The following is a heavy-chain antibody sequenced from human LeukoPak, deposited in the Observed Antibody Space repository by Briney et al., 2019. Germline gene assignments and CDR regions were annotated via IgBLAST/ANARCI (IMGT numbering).Heavy chain of an antibody. V-gene: IGHV3-23*01. CDR2: ISGRDGST. D-gene: IGHD2-15*01. J-gene: IGHJ4*02. CDR3: AKSGLNRFDY. CDR1: GFTFSSYE. Sequence: GGSLRLSCAASGFTFSSYEMNWVRQAPGRGLEWVSGISGRDGSTYYADSVRGRFTISRDNSKNTLYLQMNSLRAEDTAIYYCAKSGLNRFDYWGQGTLVTVSS.